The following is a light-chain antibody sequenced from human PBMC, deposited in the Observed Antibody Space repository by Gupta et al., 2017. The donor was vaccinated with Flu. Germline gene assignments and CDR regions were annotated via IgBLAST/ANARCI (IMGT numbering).Light chain of an antibody. CDR2: RAS. V-gene: IGKV1-5*03. Sequence: SVGDRVTITCRASQSISIWLAWYQQKPGKAPKLLISRASSLESGVPSSFSGSGSGTEFTLTISSLQPDDFATYYCQQYNYYPYTFGQGTRLESK. J-gene: IGKJ2*01. CDR1: QSISIW. CDR3: QQYNYYPYT.